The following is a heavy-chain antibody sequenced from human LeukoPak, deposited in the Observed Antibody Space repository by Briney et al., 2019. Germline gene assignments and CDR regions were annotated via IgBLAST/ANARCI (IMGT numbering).Heavy chain of an antibody. D-gene: IGHD1-1*01. Sequence: GGSLRLCCAASGFTFRSYSMNWVRQAPGKGLEWVSSISSSSSYIYYADSVKGRFNISRDNAKNSLYLQMNSLRAEDTAVYYCARDLDNWKVFFDYWGQGTLVTVSS. CDR3: ARDLDNWKVFFDY. CDR1: GFTFRSYS. J-gene: IGHJ4*02. V-gene: IGHV3-21*01. CDR2: ISSSSSYI.